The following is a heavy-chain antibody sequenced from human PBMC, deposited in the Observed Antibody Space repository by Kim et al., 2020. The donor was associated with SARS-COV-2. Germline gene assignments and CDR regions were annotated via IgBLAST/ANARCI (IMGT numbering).Heavy chain of an antibody. D-gene: IGHD1-7*01. J-gene: IGHJ6*02. CDR3: ARDRAGTNGIYYYYGMDV. V-gene: IGHV4-31*03. CDR1: GGSISSGGYY. Sequence: SETLSLTCTVSGGSISSGGYYWSWIRQHPGKGLEWIGYIYYSGSTYYNPSLKSRVTISVDTSKNQFSLKLSSVTAADTAVYYCARDRAGTNGIYYYYGMDVLGQGTTVTVSS. CDR2: IYYSGST.